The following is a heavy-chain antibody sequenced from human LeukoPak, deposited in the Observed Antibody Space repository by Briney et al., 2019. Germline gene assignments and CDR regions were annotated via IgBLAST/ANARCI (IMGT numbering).Heavy chain of an antibody. V-gene: IGHV3-21*01. CDR3: ARAITMVRGVNHDYFDY. CDR2: ISSSSSYI. Sequence: GGSLRLSCAASGFTFSRYSMNWVRQAPGKGLEWVSSISSSSSYIYYADSVKGRFTISRDNAKKTLSLQMNSLRAEDTAVYYCARAITMVRGVNHDYFDYWGQGTLVTVSS. D-gene: IGHD3-10*01. J-gene: IGHJ4*02. CDR1: GFTFSRYS.